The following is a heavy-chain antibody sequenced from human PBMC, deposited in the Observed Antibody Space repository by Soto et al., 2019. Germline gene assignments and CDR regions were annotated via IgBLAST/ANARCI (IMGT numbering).Heavy chain of an antibody. Sequence: EVQLLESGGGLVQPGGSLRLSCAASGFAFSTYVMNWVRQAPGKGLEWVSAISGSGSSKYYAGSMRGRFTVSRDNSKNTLYLQMNSLRAGDTAVYYCANDRWAVAVAFDCWGQGALVTVSS. CDR3: ANDRWAVAVAFDC. D-gene: IGHD6-19*01. CDR1: GFAFSTYV. CDR2: ISGSGSSK. J-gene: IGHJ4*02. V-gene: IGHV3-23*01.